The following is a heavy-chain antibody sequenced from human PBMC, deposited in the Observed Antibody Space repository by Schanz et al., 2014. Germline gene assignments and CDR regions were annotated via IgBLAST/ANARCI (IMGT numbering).Heavy chain of an antibody. J-gene: IGHJ4*02. CDR2: ISGSGNTI. CDR1: GFTFSSHS. Sequence: LMESGGGVVRPGGSLRLSCVASGFTFSSHSMNWVRQAPGQGLEWLSYISGSGNTIYYADSVKGRFTISRDNAKNTLYLQMNSLRAEDTALYYCARVLGGDEGLDQWGQGTLVTVSS. V-gene: IGHV3-48*01. CDR3: ARVLGGDEGLDQ. D-gene: IGHD4-17*01.